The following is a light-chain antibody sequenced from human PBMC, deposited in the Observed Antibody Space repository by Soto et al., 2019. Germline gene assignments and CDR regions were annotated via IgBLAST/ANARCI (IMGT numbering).Light chain of an antibody. CDR2: DVS. J-gene: IGLJ3*02. CDR3: CSYAGDYPVL. V-gene: IGLV2-11*01. CDR1: SSDVDGYNY. Sequence: QSALTQPRSVSGSPGQSVTISCPGTSSDVDGYNYVSWYQHHPGKAPKLMIFDVSQRPSGVPDRFSGSKSGNAASLTISGLRADDEADYYCCSYAGDYPVLFGGGTK.